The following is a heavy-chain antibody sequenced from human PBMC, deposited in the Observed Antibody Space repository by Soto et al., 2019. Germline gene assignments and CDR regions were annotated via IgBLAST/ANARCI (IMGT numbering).Heavy chain of an antibody. CDR3: ARDHPLSSYYYYYGMDV. D-gene: IGHD3-10*01. Sequence: PGGSLRLSCAASGFTFSSYAMHWARQAPGKGLEWVAVISYDGSNKYYADSVKGRFTISRDNSKNTLYLQMNSLRAEDTAVYYCARDHPLSSYYYYYGMDVWGQGTTVTVSS. V-gene: IGHV3-30-3*01. CDR2: ISYDGSNK. J-gene: IGHJ6*02. CDR1: GFTFSSYA.